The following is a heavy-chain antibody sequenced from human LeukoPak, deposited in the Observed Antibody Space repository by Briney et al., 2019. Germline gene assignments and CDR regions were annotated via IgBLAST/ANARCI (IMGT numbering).Heavy chain of an antibody. J-gene: IGHJ3*02. CDR2: ISAYNGNT. CDR1: GYTFISYG. CDR3: ARRIEVDILTGYSNGLVSFDI. V-gene: IGHV1-18*04. Sequence: ASVKVSCKASGYTFISYGISWVRQAPGQGLEWMGWISAYNGNTNYAQKLQGRVTMTTDISTSTAYMELRSLRSDDTAVYYCARRIEVDILTGYSNGLVSFDIWGQGTMVTVSS. D-gene: IGHD3-9*01.